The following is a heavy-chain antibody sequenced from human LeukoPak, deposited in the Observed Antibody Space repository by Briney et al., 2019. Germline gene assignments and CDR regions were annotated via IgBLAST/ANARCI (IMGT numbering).Heavy chain of an antibody. Sequence: SETLSLTCTVSGGSISNYYWSWIRQPPGKGLEWIGEINHSGSTNYNPSLKSRVTISVDTSKNQFSLKLSSVTAADTAVYYCAVPLADYWGQGTLVTVSS. CDR2: INHSGST. CDR1: GGSISNYY. D-gene: IGHD2-2*01. V-gene: IGHV4-34*01. CDR3: AVPLADY. J-gene: IGHJ4*02.